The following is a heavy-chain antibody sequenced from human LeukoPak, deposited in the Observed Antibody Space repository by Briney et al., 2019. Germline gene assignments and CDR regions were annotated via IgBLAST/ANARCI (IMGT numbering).Heavy chain of an antibody. CDR1: GGTFSSYA. V-gene: IGHV1-69*13. J-gene: IGHJ5*02. CDR3: ARAVAGTGGWSDP. Sequence: SVKVSCKASGGTFSSYAISWVRQAPGQGLEWMGGIIPIFGTANYAQKFQGRVTITADESTSTAYMELSSLRSEDTAVYYCARAVAGTGGWSDPWGQGTLVTVSS. CDR2: IIPIFGTA. D-gene: IGHD6-19*01.